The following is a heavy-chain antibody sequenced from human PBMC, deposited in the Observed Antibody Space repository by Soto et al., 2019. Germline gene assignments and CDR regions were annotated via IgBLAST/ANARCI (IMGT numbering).Heavy chain of an antibody. J-gene: IGHJ4*02. V-gene: IGHV4-59*11. CDR2: ISYSGST. CDR1: GGSMSSHY. Sequence: SETLSLTCTVSGGSMSSHYWTWLRQPPGKGLEWIGYISYSGSTYYNPSLKSRITISADTSRNQFSLKLSSVIAADTAVYSCARADPDASVGDWGQGTLATVS. CDR3: ARADPDASVGD. D-gene: IGHD3-16*01.